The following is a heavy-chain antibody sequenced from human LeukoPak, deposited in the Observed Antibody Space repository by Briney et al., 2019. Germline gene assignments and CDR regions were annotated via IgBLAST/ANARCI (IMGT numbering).Heavy chain of an antibody. Sequence: ASVKVSCKTSGYPFTTYEINWARQAAGQGLEWMGWVHPDTGYADYAQKFQGRVTMTSDTSISTAYMELSSLRSDDTAVYFCARGPRNDPWGQGTLVTLSS. D-gene: IGHD1-14*01. CDR3: ARGPRNDP. J-gene: IGHJ5*02. CDR2: VHPDTGYA. V-gene: IGHV1-8*01. CDR1: GYPFTTYE.